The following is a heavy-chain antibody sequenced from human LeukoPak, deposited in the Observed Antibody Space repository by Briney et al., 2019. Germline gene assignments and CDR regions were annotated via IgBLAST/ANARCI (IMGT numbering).Heavy chain of an antibody. V-gene: IGHV4-38-2*02. D-gene: IGHD3-3*01. CDR3: ARDFPTSDYDFWSGPSVRHAFDI. CDR2: IYHSGRT. Sequence: SETLSLTCTVSGYSISSGYYWGWIRQPPGKGLEWIGSIYHSGRTFYNPSLKSRVTISVDTSKNQFSLKLSSVTAADTAVYYCARDFPTSDYDFWSGPSVRHAFDIWGQGTMVTVSS. J-gene: IGHJ3*02. CDR1: GYSISSGYY.